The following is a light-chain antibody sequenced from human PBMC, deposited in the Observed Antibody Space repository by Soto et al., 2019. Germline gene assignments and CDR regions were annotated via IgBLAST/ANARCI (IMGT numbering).Light chain of an antibody. Sequence: QSALTQPRSVSGSPGQSVTISCTGTSSDVGGYNHVSWYQQHPGKAPKLMIYDVSKRPSGVPDRFSGSKSGNTASLTISGLQAEDEADYYCCSYAGSQSVVFGGGTKLTVL. V-gene: IGLV2-11*01. CDR3: CSYAGSQSVV. J-gene: IGLJ2*01. CDR1: SSDVGGYNH. CDR2: DVS.